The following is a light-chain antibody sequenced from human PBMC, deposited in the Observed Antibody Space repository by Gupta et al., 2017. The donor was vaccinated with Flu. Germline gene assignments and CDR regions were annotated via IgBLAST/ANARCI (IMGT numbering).Light chain of an antibody. J-gene: IGKJ2*01. V-gene: IGKV1-33*01. CDR1: QDIGNY. CDR2: DAS. CDR3: QHYKNLPRYT. Sequence: DIQMTQSPSSLSTSIGDRVTITCQASQDIGNYLNWYQQKAGKAPKLLIYDASNLETGVPSRFSGSGSGTDFTFTISSRQPEDVATYYCQHYKNLPRYTFGQGTKLEIK.